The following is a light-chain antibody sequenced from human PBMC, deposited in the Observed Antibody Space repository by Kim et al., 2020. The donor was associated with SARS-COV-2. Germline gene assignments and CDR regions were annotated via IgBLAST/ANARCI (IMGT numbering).Light chain of an antibody. V-gene: IGLV2-11*03. CDR2: DVS. CDR1: SSDVGGYNY. J-gene: IGLJ3*02. Sequence: GQSVTISCTGTSSDVGGYNYVSWYQQHAGKAPKLMIFDVSKRPSGVPDHFSGSKSGNTASLTISGLQAEDEADYYCCSYAGSYKWVFGGGTQLTVL. CDR3: CSYAGSYKWV.